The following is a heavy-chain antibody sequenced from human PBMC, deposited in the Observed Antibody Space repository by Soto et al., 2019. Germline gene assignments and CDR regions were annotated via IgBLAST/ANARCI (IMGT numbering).Heavy chain of an antibody. CDR3: ARDGISSYYYGMDV. Sequence: GGSLRLSCAASGFTFSSYSMNWVRQAPGKGLEWVSYISSSSTIYYADSVKGRFAISRDNAKNSLYLQMNSLRAEDTAVYYCARDGISSYYYGMDVWGQGTTDTVSS. V-gene: IGHV3-48*01. J-gene: IGHJ6*02. CDR2: ISSSSTI. D-gene: IGHD1-20*01. CDR1: GFTFSSYS.